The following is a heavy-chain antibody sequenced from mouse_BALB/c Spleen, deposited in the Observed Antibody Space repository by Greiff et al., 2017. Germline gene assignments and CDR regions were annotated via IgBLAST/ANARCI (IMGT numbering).Heavy chain of an antibody. CDR3: ARGIRMGSSEAWFAY. CDR1: GFTFSSFG. V-gene: IGHV5-17*02. D-gene: IGHD1-1*01. CDR2: ISSGSSTI. Sequence: EVKLMESGGGLVQPGGSRKLSCAASGFTFSSFGMHWVRQAPEKGLEWVAYISSGSSTIYYADTVKGRFTISRDNPKNTLFLQMTSLRSEDTAMYYCARGIRMGSSEAWFAYWGQGTLVTVSA. J-gene: IGHJ3*01.